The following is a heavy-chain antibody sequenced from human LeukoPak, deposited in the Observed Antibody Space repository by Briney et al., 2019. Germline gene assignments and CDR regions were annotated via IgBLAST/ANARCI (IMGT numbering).Heavy chain of an antibody. CDR1: DFSISSGYY. Sequence: PSETLSLTCTVSDFSISSGYYWGWIRPPPGKGLEWIGSIYYSGSTYYNPSLKSRVTISVDTSKNQFSLKLSSVTAADTAVYYCARSRSQYSSSWYPIDPWGQGTLVTVSS. CDR2: IYYSGST. D-gene: IGHD6-13*01. V-gene: IGHV4-38-2*02. CDR3: ARSRSQYSSSWYPIDP. J-gene: IGHJ5*02.